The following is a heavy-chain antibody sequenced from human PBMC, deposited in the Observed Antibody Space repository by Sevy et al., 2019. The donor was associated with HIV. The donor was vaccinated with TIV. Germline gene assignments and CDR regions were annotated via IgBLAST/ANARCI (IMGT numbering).Heavy chain of an antibody. D-gene: IGHD5-18*01. J-gene: IGHJ6*02. CDR3: ARGGPLVDAALIPWGLDV. CDR1: GFTFTNHW. CDR2: IKQGGNEK. Sequence: GGSLRLSCAASGFTFTNHWMNWVRQAPGKGLEWVANIKQGGNEKYYLDSVRGRFTLSRDNAKNSVFLQMNSLRAEDTAIYYCARGGPLVDAALIPWGLDVWGQGTTVTVSS. V-gene: IGHV3-7*01.